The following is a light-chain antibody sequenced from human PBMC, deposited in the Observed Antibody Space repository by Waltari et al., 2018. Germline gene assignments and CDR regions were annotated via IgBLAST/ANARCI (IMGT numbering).Light chain of an antibody. V-gene: IGKV3-20*01. Sequence: EIVLTQSPGTLSLSPGARATLSCRASQSVGSSYLAWYQQKPGQAPRLLIHGASTRATGIPDRFSGTGSGTDFTLTISRLEPEDFAVYYCQQYGSSPLYTFGQGTKLEIK. J-gene: IGKJ2*01. CDR1: QSVGSSY. CDR3: QQYGSSPLYT. CDR2: GAS.